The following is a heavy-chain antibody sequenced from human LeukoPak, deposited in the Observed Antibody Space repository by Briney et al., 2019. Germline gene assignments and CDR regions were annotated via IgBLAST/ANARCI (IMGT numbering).Heavy chain of an antibody. Sequence: PSETLSLTCTVSGGSISSYYWNWIRQPPGKGLEWIGYIYYSGSTNYNPSLKSRVTMSVDTSKNQFSLKLSSVTAADTAVYYCARRGPLTIFGVVTPDNWFDPWGQGTLVTVSS. CDR1: GGSISSYY. J-gene: IGHJ5*02. CDR3: ARRGPLTIFGVVTPDNWFDP. CDR2: IYYSGST. D-gene: IGHD3-3*01. V-gene: IGHV4-59*12.